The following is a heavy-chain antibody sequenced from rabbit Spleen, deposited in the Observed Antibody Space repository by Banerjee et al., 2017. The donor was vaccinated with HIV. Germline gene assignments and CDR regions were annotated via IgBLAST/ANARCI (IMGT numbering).Heavy chain of an antibody. Sequence: QSLEVSGGDLVKPGASLTLTCIASGVSFSGSSYMCWVRQAPGKGLEWIACIEGGSSTFTYFASWAKGRFTISKTSSTTVTLQMTSLTAADTATYFCARDTSSSFSSYGMDLWGPGTLVTVS. CDR2: IEGGSSTFT. V-gene: IGHV1S40*01. CDR3: ARDTSSSFSSYGMDL. CDR1: GVSFSGSSY. D-gene: IGHD1-1*01. J-gene: IGHJ6*01.